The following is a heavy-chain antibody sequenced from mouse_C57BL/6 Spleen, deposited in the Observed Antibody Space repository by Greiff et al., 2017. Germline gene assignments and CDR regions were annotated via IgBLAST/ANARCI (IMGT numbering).Heavy chain of an antibody. J-gene: IGHJ3*01. CDR2: INPNNGGT. CDR3: ARGEDSSGYSWFAY. V-gene: IGHV1-26*01. Sequence: VQLQQSGPELVKPGASVKISCKASGYTFTDYYMNWVKQSHGKSLEWIGDINPNNGGTSYNQKFKGKATLTVDKSSSTAYMELRSLTSEDSAVYYCARGEDSSGYSWFAYWGQGTLVTVSA. CDR1: GYTFTDYY. D-gene: IGHD3-2*02.